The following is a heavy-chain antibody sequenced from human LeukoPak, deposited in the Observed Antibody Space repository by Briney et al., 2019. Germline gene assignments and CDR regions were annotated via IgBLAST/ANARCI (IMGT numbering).Heavy chain of an antibody. CDR1: DGSISNYY. CDR2: MYYSGST. D-gene: IGHD5-12*01. J-gene: IGHJ4*02. Sequence: SETLSLTCTVSDGSISNYYWGWIRQPPGKGLEWIGSMYYSGSTYHNPSLKSRVTISVDTSKNQFSLKLSSVTAADTAVYYCASALSGYGYFDYWGQGTLVTVSS. V-gene: IGHV4-39*01. CDR3: ASALSGYGYFDY.